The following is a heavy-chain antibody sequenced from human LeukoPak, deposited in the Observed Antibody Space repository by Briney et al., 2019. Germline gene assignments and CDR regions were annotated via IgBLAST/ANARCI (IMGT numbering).Heavy chain of an antibody. D-gene: IGHD2-15*01. CDR3: AREGGHYCSGGSCYPAPVN. Sequence: SETLSLTCTVSGGSISSHYWSWIRQPPGKGLEWIGYIYYSGSTNYNPSLKSRVTISVDTSKNQFSLKLSSVTAADTAVYCCAREGGHYCSGGSCYPAPVNWGQGALVTVSS. CDR1: GGSISSHY. CDR2: IYYSGST. V-gene: IGHV4-59*11. J-gene: IGHJ4*02.